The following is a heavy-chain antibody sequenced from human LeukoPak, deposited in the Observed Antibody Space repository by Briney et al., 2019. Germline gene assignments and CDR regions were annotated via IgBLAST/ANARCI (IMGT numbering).Heavy chain of an antibody. J-gene: IGHJ6*03. Sequence: QSGGSLRLSCAASGFTFSSYWMHWVRQAPGKGLVWVSRINSDGSSTSYADSVKGRFTISRDNAKNTLYLQMNSLRAEDTAVYYCARGDMYLGYYYMDVWGKGTTVTVSS. D-gene: IGHD2-15*01. CDR2: INSDGSST. CDR1: GFTFSSYW. CDR3: ARGDMYLGYYYMDV. V-gene: IGHV3-74*01.